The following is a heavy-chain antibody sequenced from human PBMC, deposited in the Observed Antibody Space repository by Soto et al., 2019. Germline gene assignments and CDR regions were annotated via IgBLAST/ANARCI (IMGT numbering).Heavy chain of an antibody. Sequence: SETLSLTCTVSGGSISSYYWSWIRQPPGKGLEWIGYIYYSGSTNYNPSLKSRVTISVDTSKNQFSLKLSSVTAPDTAVYYCARDFTVTARGYYYYYGMDVWGQGTTVTVSS. CDR2: IYYSGST. V-gene: IGHV4-59*01. J-gene: IGHJ6*02. CDR1: GGSISSYY. CDR3: ARDFTVTARGYYYYYGMDV. D-gene: IGHD4-17*01.